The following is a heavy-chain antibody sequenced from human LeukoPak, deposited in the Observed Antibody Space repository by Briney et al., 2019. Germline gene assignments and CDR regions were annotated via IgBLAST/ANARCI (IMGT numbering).Heavy chain of an antibody. CDR2: IIPIFGTA. J-gene: IGHJ4*02. Sequence: ASVKVSCKASGGTFSSYAISWVRQAPGQGLEWMGRIIPIFGTANYAQKFQGRVTITTDESTSTAYMELSSLRSEDTAVYYCAKSLADYGDTRYYFDYWGQGTLVTVSS. CDR3: AKSLADYGDTRYYFDY. D-gene: IGHD4-17*01. V-gene: IGHV1-69*05. CDR1: GGTFSSYA.